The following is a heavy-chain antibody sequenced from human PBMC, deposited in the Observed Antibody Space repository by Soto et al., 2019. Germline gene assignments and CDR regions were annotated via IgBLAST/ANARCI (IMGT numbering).Heavy chain of an antibody. CDR3: ARAGAFYETSGYPWSTVDS. Sequence: QVHLVQPGAEVKKPGASVKVSCKASGYTLTSYGISWVRQAPGQGLQWMGWISAYNGNTNYADKFQGRVTMTTDTSTSTAHMEVRSLRSDDTAVYYCARAGAFYETSGYPWSTVDSWGKGTRVNVSS. CDR2: ISAYNGNT. V-gene: IGHV1-18*01. J-gene: IGHJ3*02. CDR1: GYTLTSYG. D-gene: IGHD3-22*01.